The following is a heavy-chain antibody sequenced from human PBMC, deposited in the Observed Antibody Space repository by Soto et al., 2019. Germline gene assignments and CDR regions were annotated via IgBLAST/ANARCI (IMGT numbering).Heavy chain of an antibody. CDR1: GFTFSSYA. D-gene: IGHD3-10*01. Sequence: GGALRLSCAASGFTFSSYAMSWVRQAPGKGLEWVSAISGSGGSTYYADSVKGRFTISRDNSKNTLYLQMNSLRAEDTAVYYCAKDLPGSAKYYYYGMDVWGQGTTVTVSS. CDR2: ISGSGGST. CDR3: AKDLPGSAKYYYYGMDV. V-gene: IGHV3-23*01. J-gene: IGHJ6*02.